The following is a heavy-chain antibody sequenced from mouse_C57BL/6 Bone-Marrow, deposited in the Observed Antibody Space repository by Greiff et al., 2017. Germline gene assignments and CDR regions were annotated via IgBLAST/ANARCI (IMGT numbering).Heavy chain of an antibody. CDR3: ARNYYGIDAMDY. CDR2: IDPSDSYT. CDR1: GYTFTSYG. V-gene: IGHV1-69*01. J-gene: IGHJ4*01. Sequence: QVQLQQPGADFVMPGASVKLSCTASGYTFTSYGMPWVSQRPGQGLEWIGVIDPSDSYTNYNQNFKGKSTLTVDKSSSTAYMQLSSLKSEDSAVYYCARNYYGIDAMDYWGQGTSVTVSA. D-gene: IGHD1-1*01.